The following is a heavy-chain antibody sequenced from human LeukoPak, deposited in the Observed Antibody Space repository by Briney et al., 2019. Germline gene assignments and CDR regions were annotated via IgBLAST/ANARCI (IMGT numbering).Heavy chain of an antibody. CDR3: ARDSGAYCGGDCYASFDY. Sequence: SETLSLTCTVSGGSISSGDYYWSWIRQPPGKGPEWIGYIYYSGSTYYNPSLKSRVTISVDTSKNQFSLKLSSVTAADTAVYYCARDSGAYCGGDCYASFDYWGQGTLVTVSS. CDR1: GGSISSGDYY. CDR2: IYYSGST. J-gene: IGHJ4*02. V-gene: IGHV4-30-4*08. D-gene: IGHD2-21*01.